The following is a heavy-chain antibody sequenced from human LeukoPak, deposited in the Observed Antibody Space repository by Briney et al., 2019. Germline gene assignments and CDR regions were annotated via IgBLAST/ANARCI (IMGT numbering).Heavy chain of an antibody. D-gene: IGHD5-18*01. J-gene: IGHJ6*02. Sequence: GGSLGLSRPASGFPLGEPSKGWVRPASRKGGEWGGFHRSKTYGGTTEYAASVKGRFSISRDDSKSIAYLQMSSLNTEDTAVYYCARGPIQLWLHNGMDVWGQGTTVIVSS. V-gene: IGHV3-49*04. CDR3: ARGPIQLWLHNGMDV. CDR1: GFPLGEPS. CDR2: HRSKTYGGTT.